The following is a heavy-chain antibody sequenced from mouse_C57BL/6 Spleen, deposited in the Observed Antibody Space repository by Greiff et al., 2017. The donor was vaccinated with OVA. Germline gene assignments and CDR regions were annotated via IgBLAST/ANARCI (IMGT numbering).Heavy chain of an antibody. J-gene: IGHJ4*01. CDR1: GYTFTDYE. D-gene: IGHD2-1*01. Sequence: VQLQQSGAELVRPGASVTLSCKASGYTFTDYEMHWVKQTPVHGLEWIGAIDPETGGTAYNQKFKGKAILTADKSSSTAYMELRSLTSEDSAVYYCTKPVYYGNYGDAMDYWGQGTSVTVSS. V-gene: IGHV1-15*01. CDR3: TKPVYYGNYGDAMDY. CDR2: IDPETGGT.